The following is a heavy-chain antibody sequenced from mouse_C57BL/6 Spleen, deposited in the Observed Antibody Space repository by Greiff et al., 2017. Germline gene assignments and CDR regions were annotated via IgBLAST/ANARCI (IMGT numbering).Heavy chain of an antibody. J-gene: IGHJ4*01. Sequence: QVHVKQSGAELVKPGASVKLSCKASGYTFTEYTIHWVKQRPGQGLEWIGWFYPGSGSIKYNEKFKDKATLTADKSSSTVYMELSRLTSEDSAVYFCARHEERADGYDAMDYWGQGTSVTVSS. V-gene: IGHV1-62-2*01. D-gene: IGHD2-3*01. CDR1: GYTFTEYT. CDR3: ARHEERADGYDAMDY. CDR2: FYPGSGSI.